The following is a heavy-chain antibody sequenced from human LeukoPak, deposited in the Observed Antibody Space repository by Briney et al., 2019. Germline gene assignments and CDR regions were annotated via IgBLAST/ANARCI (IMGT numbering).Heavy chain of an antibody. V-gene: IGHV1-2*02. CDR2: INPNSGGT. CDR1: GYTFTGYY. D-gene: IGHD2-2*02. CDR3: AREAYCSSTSCYTLAFDI. Sequence: ASVKVSCKASGYTFTGYYMHWVRQAPGQGLEWMGWINPNSGGTNYAQKFQGRVTMTRDTSISTAYMELSSLRSEDTAVYYCAREAYCSSTSCYTLAFDIWGQGTMVTVSS. J-gene: IGHJ3*02.